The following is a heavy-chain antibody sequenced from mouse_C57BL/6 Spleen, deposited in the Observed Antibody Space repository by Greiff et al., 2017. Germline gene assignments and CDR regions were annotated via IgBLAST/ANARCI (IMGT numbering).Heavy chain of an antibody. CDR3: ARDNMAHGNLAWFAY. V-gene: IGHV14-3*01. CDR2: IDPANGNT. Sequence: EVKLPESVAELVRPGASVKLSCTASGFNIKNTYMHWVKQRPEQGLEWIGRIDPANGNTKYAPKFQGKATITADTSSNTAYLQLSSLTSEDTAIYYCARDNMAHGNLAWFAYWGLGTLVTVSA. J-gene: IGHJ3*01. CDR1: GFNIKNTY. D-gene: IGHD2-1*01.